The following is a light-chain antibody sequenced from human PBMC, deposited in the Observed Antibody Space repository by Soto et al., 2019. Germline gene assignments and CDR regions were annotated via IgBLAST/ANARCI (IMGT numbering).Light chain of an antibody. Sequence: QSVLTQPPSVSGAPGQRVTISCTGSSSNIGAGSDVHWFQQFPGTAPKVLIYRNNNRPSGVPDRFSGSKSGTSASLAITGLEAEDDSDYYCQSYDNSLRAWVFGGGTKLTVL. J-gene: IGLJ3*02. V-gene: IGLV1-40*01. CDR1: SSNIGAGSD. CDR3: QSYDNSLRAWV. CDR2: RNN.